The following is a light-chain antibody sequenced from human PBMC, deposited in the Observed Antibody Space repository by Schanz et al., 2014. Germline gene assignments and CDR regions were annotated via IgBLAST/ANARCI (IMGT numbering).Light chain of an antibody. Sequence: ETLMTQSPATLSVSPGGRATLSCRASQGIGSNLAWYRQKPGQAPSLLIYGASTRATGIPARFSGGGSGTDFTLTISSLQSEDLAVYFCHQYYTTEGTFGQGTRVEIK. CDR2: GAS. J-gene: IGKJ1*01. CDR3: HQYYTTEGT. V-gene: IGKV3D-15*01. CDR1: QGIGSN.